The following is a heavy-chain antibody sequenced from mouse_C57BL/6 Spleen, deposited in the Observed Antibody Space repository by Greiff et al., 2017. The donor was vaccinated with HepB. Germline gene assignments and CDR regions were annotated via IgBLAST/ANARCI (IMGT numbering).Heavy chain of an antibody. CDR1: GYTFTSYW. CDR3: ARGGIYYDYDDFDY. CDR2: IHPNSGST. V-gene: IGHV1-64*01. J-gene: IGHJ2*01. D-gene: IGHD2-4*01. Sequence: QVQLQQPGAELVKPGASVKLSCKASGYTFTSYWMHWVKQRPGQGLEWIGMIHPNSGSTNYNEKFKSKATLTVDKSSSTAYMQLSSLTSEDSAVYYCARGGIYYDYDDFDYWGQGTTLTVSS.